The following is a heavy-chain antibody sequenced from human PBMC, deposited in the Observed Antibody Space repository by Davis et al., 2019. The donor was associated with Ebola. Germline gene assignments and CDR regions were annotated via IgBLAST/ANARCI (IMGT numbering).Heavy chain of an antibody. V-gene: IGHV4-39*07. CDR2: IYYSGST. CDR1: GGSISSSSYY. J-gene: IGHJ4*02. Sequence: SETLSLTCTVSGGSISSSSYYWGWIRQPPGKGLEWIGSIYYSGSTYYNPSLKSRVTISVDRSKNQFSLKLSSVTAADTAVYYCARGTWIQLWQSFDYWGQGTLVTVSS. CDR3: ARGTWIQLWQSFDY. D-gene: IGHD5-18*01.